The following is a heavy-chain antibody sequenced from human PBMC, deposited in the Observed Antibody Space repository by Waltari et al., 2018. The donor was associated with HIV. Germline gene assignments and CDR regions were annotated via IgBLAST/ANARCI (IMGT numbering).Heavy chain of an antibody. D-gene: IGHD2-2*01. CDR1: GYMFTGHY. J-gene: IGHJ5*02. V-gene: IGHV1-2*02. Sequence: QVHLVLSGPAVKKPGASMKVSCKASGYMFTGHYMHWLRQAPGQGLEWMGWINPISGGTNYAQNLKGRVTMTRDASINTVYMELKSLRYDDTAMYYCARESGYQLVRWLDPWGQGTRVTVSS. CDR2: INPISGGT. CDR3: ARESGYQLVRWLDP.